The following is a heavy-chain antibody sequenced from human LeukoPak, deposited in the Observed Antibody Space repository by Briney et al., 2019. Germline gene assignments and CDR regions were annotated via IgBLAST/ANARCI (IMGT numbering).Heavy chain of an antibody. CDR1: GFTFDDYA. CDR2: ISWNSGSI. Sequence: QTGGSLRLSCAASGFTFDDYAMHWVRQAPGKGLEWVSGISWNSGSIGYADSVKGRFTISRDNAKNSLYLQMNSLRAEDTALYYCATFAIFGVVITHDYWGPGTLVTAS. D-gene: IGHD3-3*01. J-gene: IGHJ4*02. CDR3: ATFAIFGVVITHDY. V-gene: IGHV3-9*01.